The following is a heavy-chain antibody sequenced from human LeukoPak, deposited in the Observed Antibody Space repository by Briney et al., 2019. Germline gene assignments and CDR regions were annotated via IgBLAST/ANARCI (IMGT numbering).Heavy chain of an antibody. Sequence: GGSLRLSCAGSGFPFSSYGMNWVRQAPGKGLEWVSGISPGGGPTYYADSVKGRFTISRDDSKNTLYLQMNNLRAEDTAVYYCAKDGAWLRFDDWGQGILVTVSS. V-gene: IGHV3-23*01. CDR3: AKDGAWLRFDD. J-gene: IGHJ4*02. CDR2: ISPGGGPT. D-gene: IGHD5-12*01. CDR1: GFPFSSYG.